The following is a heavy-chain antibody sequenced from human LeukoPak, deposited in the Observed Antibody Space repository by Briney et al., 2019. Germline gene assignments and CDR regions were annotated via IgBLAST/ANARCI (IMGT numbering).Heavy chain of an antibody. CDR2: IYYSGST. D-gene: IGHD3-22*01. CDR3: ATTYYYDSSGYYSYYYYYGMDV. J-gene: IGHJ6*02. CDR1: GGSISSYY. Sequence: SETLSLTCTVSGGSISSYYWSWIRQPPGKGLEWIGYIYYSGSTNYNPSLKSRVTISVDTSKNQFSLKLSSVTAADTAVYYCATTYYYDSSGYYSYYYYYGMDVWGQGTTVTVSS. V-gene: IGHV4-59*01.